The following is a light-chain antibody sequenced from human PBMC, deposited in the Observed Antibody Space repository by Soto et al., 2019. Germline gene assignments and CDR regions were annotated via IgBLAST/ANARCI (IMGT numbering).Light chain of an antibody. V-gene: IGKV3-20*01. J-gene: IGKJ4*01. Sequence: EIVLTQSPGTLSLSPGERAILSCRASQSISRSNLAWYQQKPGQAPRLLIYGASNRATGIPDRFSGTGSGTDFTLSIIGLKPDDFAVFYCQHYGSSRLTFGGGTKVEIK. CDR2: GAS. CDR1: QSISRSN. CDR3: QHYGSSRLT.